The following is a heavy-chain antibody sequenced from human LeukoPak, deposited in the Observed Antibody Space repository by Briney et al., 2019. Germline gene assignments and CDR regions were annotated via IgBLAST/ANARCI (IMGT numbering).Heavy chain of an antibody. V-gene: IGHV1-2*02. CDR1: GYKFTDDY. D-gene: IGHD2-2*01. CDR3: APTAAADTSCCKV. J-gene: IGHJ4*02. Sequence: VASVKVSCKASGYKFTDDYMHWVRQAPGQGLEFMVWINPDSGFTNYAQKFKGRVTMTRDTSISTAYLEVRSLTSDDPAVYYCAPTAAADTSCCKVWGPGTLVTVSS. CDR2: INPDSGFT.